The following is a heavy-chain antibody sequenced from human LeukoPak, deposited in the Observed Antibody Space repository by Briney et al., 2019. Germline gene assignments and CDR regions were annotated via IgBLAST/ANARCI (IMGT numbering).Heavy chain of an antibody. CDR2: IYYSGST. CDR1: GGSIRSSSYY. Sequence: SETLSLACTVSGGSIRSSSYYWGWIRQPPGKGLEWIGSIYYSGSTYYNPSLKSRVTISVDTSKNQFSLTLSSVTAADTAVYYCTRRGTATTERFDYWGQGTLVTVSS. D-gene: IGHD4-11*01. J-gene: IGHJ4*02. V-gene: IGHV4-39*01. CDR3: TRRGTATTERFDY.